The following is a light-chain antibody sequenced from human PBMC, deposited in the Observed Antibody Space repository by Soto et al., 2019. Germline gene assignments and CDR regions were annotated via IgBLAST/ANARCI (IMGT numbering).Light chain of an antibody. CDR3: AQNFIGPGR. CDR2: RIF. J-gene: IGKJ1*01. V-gene: IGKV3-15*01. Sequence: EILITHSLDTVCVSRRESATLSCRASQRVYSNLAWYQQRPGRAPRLVLLRIFTRASGVPARFSGSGSETEFTLTLTAPQSQDSGVYNCAQNFIGPGRFGQGAKG. CDR1: QRVYSN.